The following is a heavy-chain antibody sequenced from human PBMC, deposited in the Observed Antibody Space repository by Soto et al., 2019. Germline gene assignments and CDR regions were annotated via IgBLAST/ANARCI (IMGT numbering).Heavy chain of an antibody. CDR3: ARLDRLDYYYGMDV. D-gene: IGHD6-25*01. Sequence: GESLKISCKGSGYSFTSYWISWVRQMPGKGLEWMGRIDPSDSYTNYSPSFQGHVTIPADKSISTAYLQWSSLKASDTAMYYCARLDRLDYYYGMDVWGQGTTVTVFS. CDR1: GYSFTSYW. V-gene: IGHV5-10-1*01. CDR2: IDPSDSYT. J-gene: IGHJ6*02.